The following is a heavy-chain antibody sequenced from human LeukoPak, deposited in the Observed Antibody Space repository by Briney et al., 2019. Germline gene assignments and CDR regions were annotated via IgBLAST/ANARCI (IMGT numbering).Heavy chain of an antibody. CDR2: IRYDGSNK. D-gene: IGHD1-26*01. Sequence: GGALRLSCAASGFTFSSYGMNWVRQAPGKGLEGVAFIRYDGSNKDYADSVKGRFTISRDNSKNTLSLQMNSLRAEDTALYYCAKDPLGGGSSLINWFDSWGQGVWVTVSS. CDR3: AKDPLGGGSSLINWFDS. CDR1: GFTFSSYG. V-gene: IGHV3-30*02. J-gene: IGHJ5*01.